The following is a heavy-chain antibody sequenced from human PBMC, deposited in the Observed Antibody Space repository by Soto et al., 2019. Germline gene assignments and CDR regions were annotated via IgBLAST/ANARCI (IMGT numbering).Heavy chain of an antibody. CDR2: INYSGNT. Sequence: SETLSVTCSVAGGASNSHGGSWIRQPPGKGLEWIGYINYSGNTNYSPSLKSRVTISVDTSKNQFSLKLSSVTAADTAVYFCARAPYASPDFDYWGQGPLVTVS. J-gene: IGHJ4*02. CDR1: GGASNSHG. V-gene: IGHV4-59*11. D-gene: IGHD2-2*01. CDR3: ARAPYASPDFDY.